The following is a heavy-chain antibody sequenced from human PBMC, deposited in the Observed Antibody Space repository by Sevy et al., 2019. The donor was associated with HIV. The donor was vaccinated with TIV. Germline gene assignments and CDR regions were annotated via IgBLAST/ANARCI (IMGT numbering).Heavy chain of an antibody. CDR1: GGAISSYY. J-gene: IGHJ4*02. Sequence: SETLSLTCTVSGGAISSYYWSWIRQPPGKGLEWIGYIYYSGSTNYNPSLKSRVTISVDTSKNQFSLKLSSVTAADTAVYYCARVQDYFDYWGQGTLVTVSS. CDR3: ARVQDYFDY. CDR2: IYYSGST. V-gene: IGHV4-59*01.